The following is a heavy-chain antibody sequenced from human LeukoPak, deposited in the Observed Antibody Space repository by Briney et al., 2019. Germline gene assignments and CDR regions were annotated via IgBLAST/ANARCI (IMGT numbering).Heavy chain of an antibody. J-gene: IGHJ4*02. D-gene: IGHD3-22*01. V-gene: IGHV4-34*01. CDR3: AREGRVAIIDY. CDR2: INHSGST. Sequence: PSETLSLTCAVYGGSFSGYYWSWIRQPPGKGLEWIGEINHSGSTNYNPSLKSRVTISVDTSTKQFSLKLSSVTPADTAVYYCAREGRVAIIDYWVQGTLVTVSS. CDR1: GGSFSGYY.